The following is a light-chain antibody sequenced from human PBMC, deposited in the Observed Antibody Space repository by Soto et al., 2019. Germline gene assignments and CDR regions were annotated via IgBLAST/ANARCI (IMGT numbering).Light chain of an antibody. V-gene: IGLV3-21*04. Sequence: SYELTQPPSVSVTPGKTARITCGGNNIGDKSVHWYQQKPGQALVLVIYYDIDRPSGIPERFSGSNSGNTATLTINSVEAGDEADYYCHVWDSSSDHRGVVFGGGTKLTVL. CDR2: YDI. CDR3: HVWDSSSDHRGVV. CDR1: NIGDKS. J-gene: IGLJ2*01.